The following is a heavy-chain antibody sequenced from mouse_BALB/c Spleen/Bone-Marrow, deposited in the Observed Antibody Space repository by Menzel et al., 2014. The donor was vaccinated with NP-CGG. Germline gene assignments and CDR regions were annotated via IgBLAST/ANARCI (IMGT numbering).Heavy chain of an antibody. CDR1: GYTFTNYW. CDR3: ARGRTTVVSDY. CDR2: IEPSDSYT. V-gene: IGHV1-69*02. J-gene: IGHJ2*02. D-gene: IGHD1-1*01. Sequence: VQLQQSGAEVVKPGASVKVSCKASGYTFTNYWMQWVKQRPGQGLEWIGEIEPSDSYTNYNQDFKGKATLTVDKSSSTAYMQLSSLTSEGSAVYYCARGRTTVVSDYWGQGTSLTVSS.